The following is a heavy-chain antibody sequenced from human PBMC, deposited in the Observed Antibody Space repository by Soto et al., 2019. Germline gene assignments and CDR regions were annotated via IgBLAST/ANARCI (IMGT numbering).Heavy chain of an antibody. V-gene: IGHV4-34*01. CDR1: GGSFSGYY. Sequence: PSETLSLTCAVYGGSFSGYYWSWIRQPPGKGLEWIGEINHSGSTNYNPSLKSRVTISVDTSKNQFSLKLSSVTAADTAVYYCARGGYCTNGVCYIDYWGQGTLVTVS. D-gene: IGHD2-8*01. CDR2: INHSGST. J-gene: IGHJ4*02. CDR3: ARGGYCTNGVCYIDY.